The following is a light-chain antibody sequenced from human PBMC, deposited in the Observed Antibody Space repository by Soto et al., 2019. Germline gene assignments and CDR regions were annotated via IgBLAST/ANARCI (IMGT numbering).Light chain of an antibody. CDR2: EVS. CDR3: TSYAGSNIL. Sequence: QSALTQPPSASGSPGQSVTISCTGTSGDVGGYNYVSWYQHHPGKAPKLMIYEVSKRPSGVPDRFSGSKSGNTASLTVSGLQAEDEADYYCTSYAGSNILFGGGTKLTVL. J-gene: IGLJ2*01. CDR1: SGDVGGYNY. V-gene: IGLV2-8*01.